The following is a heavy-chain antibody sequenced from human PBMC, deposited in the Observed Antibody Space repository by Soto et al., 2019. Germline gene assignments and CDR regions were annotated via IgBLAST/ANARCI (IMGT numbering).Heavy chain of an antibody. D-gene: IGHD6-19*01. V-gene: IGHV3-23*01. CDR3: AKALRIAVAGTGYYFDY. J-gene: IGHJ4*02. CDR1: GFTFSSYA. CDR2: ISGSGGST. Sequence: SCAASGFTFSSYAMSWVRQAPGKGLEWVSAISGSGGSTYYADSVKGRFTISRDNSKNTLYLQMNSLRAEDTAVYYCAKALRIAVAGTGYYFDYWGQGTLVTVSS.